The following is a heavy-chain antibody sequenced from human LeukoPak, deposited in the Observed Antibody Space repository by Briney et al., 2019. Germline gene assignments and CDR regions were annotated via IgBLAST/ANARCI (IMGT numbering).Heavy chain of an antibody. V-gene: IGHV3-53*01. CDR3: ARNKGPLRLGELSSFDY. CDR2: IYSGGSP. J-gene: IGHJ4*02. Sequence: GGSLRLSCAASGFTVRSSYMSWVRQAPGKGLEWVSVIYSGGSPDYADSAKGRFTISSDNSKNTLYLQMNSLRVEDTAVYYCARNKGPLRLGELSSFDYWGQGTLVTVSS. CDR1: GFTVRSSY. D-gene: IGHD3-16*02.